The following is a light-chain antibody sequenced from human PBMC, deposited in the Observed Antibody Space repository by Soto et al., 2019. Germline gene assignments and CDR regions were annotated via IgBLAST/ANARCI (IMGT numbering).Light chain of an antibody. V-gene: IGKV1-9*01. Sequence: DIQLTQSPSFLSASVGDRVTITCRASQDINNYLAWYQQKPGKAPNLLIYAAYTLQNGVPSRFSGSGSGTEFTLTITNLQPEDFATYHCQQLKSYPITFGPGTKVD. CDR2: AAY. J-gene: IGKJ3*01. CDR1: QDINNY. CDR3: QQLKSYPIT.